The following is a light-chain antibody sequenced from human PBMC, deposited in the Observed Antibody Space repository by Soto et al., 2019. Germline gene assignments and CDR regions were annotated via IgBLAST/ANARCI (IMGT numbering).Light chain of an antibody. CDR3: CSYAGSYLFV. J-gene: IGLJ1*01. CDR1: PTDFAGYNY. V-gene: IGLV2-11*01. Sequence: QSALAQPRSVSGSPGQSVTISCTGTPTDFAGYNYVSWYQQHPGKAPKLIIYDVNKRPTGVPDRFSGSKSGLTASLTISCLRPEDEADYNCCSYAGSYLFVFGPGTKVTVL. CDR2: DVN.